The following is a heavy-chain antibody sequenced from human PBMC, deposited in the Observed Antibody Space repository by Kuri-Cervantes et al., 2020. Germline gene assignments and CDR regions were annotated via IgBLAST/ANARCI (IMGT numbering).Heavy chain of an antibody. D-gene: IGHD1-26*01. CDR1: GFTVSSNY. CDR2: IYSGGST. V-gene: IGHV3-53*01. CDR3: AKGSSTSRPYYFDH. Sequence: GGSLRLSCAASGFTVSSNYMSWVRQAPGKGLEWVSVIYSGGSTYYADSVKGRFTISRDNSKNTLYLQMNSLRAEDTAVYYCAKGSSTSRPYYFDHWGQGTLVTDSS. J-gene: IGHJ4*02.